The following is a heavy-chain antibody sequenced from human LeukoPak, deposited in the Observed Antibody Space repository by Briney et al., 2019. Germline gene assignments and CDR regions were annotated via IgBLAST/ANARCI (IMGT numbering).Heavy chain of an antibody. CDR1: GGTFSSYA. Sequence: VASVKVSCTASGGTFSSYAISWVRQAPGQGLEWMGGIIPIFGTANYAQKFQGRVTITADESTSTAYMELSSLRSEDTAVYYCATYYYDSSGYYPYWGQGTLLTVSS. D-gene: IGHD3-22*01. J-gene: IGHJ4*02. V-gene: IGHV1-69*13. CDR2: IIPIFGTA. CDR3: ATYYYDSSGYYPY.